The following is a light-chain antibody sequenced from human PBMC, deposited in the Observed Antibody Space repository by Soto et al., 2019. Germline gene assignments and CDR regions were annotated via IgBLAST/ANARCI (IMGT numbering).Light chain of an antibody. CDR2: DAS. J-gene: IGKJ1*01. V-gene: IGKV1-5*01. CDR1: QSISRW. CDR3: QQYNSYFQT. Sequence: DIQMTQSPSSLSASVGDRVTITFRARQSISRWFAWYQQKPVKASKLLMYDASSLESGVPSRFSGTVSGTVLTIYLSSLQPDDASTNDGQQYNSYFQTFGRGTKGEI.